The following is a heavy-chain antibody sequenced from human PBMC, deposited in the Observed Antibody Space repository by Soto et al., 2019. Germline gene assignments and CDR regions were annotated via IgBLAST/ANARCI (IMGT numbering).Heavy chain of an antibody. J-gene: IGHJ4*02. CDR3: AKDRRPDGVWDFGH. D-gene: IGHD4-17*01. CDR1: GFTFSTYT. V-gene: IGHV3-23*01. CDR2: VGQDGAP. Sequence: EVQLLESGGGLVQPGGSLILSCAAAGFTFSTYTMAWVRQAPGRGPEWVSGVGQDGAPYYADSVKGRFTISRDNSRSSVYLEMIALRGEDTAVYYCAKDRRPDGVWDFGHWGQGTLVTVSS.